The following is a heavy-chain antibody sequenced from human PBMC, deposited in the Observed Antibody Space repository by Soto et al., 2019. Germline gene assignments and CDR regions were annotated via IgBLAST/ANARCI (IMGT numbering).Heavy chain of an antibody. D-gene: IGHD2-2*01. J-gene: IGHJ3*02. CDR2: ISAYNGNT. CDR1: GYTFTSYG. Sequence: ASMKVSCKASGYTFTSYGISWVRQAPGQGLEWMGWISAYNGNTNYAQKLQGRVTMTTDTSTSTAYMELRSLRSDDTAVYYYATAVLRPLNAFVIWGTGTMLTGSS. CDR3: ATAVLRPLNAFVI. V-gene: IGHV1-18*04.